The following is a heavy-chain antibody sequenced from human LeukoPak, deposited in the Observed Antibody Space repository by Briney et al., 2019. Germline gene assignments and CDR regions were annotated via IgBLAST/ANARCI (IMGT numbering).Heavy chain of an antibody. J-gene: IGHJ4*02. D-gene: IGHD4-17*01. CDR2: ISSNGGST. CDR1: GFTFSSYA. V-gene: IGHV3-64*01. CDR3: ARGGPYGDYVPDFADY. Sequence: GGSLRLSCAASGFTFSSYAMHWVRQAPGKGLEYVSAISSNGGSTYYANSVKGRFTISRGNSKNTLYLQMGSLRAEDMAVYYCARGGPYGDYVPDFADYWGQGTLVTVSS.